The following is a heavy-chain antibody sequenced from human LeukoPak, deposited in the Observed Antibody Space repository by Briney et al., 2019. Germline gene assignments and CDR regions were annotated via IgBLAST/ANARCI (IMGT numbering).Heavy chain of an antibody. CDR1: GGSFSGYY. Sequence: SETLSLTCAVYGGSFSGYYWSWIRQPPGKGLEWIGYTHYSGSTKYNPSLKSRLTISVDSSKNQFSLRLSSVTAADTAVYFCARGAAGTGAADYWGQGTLVTVSS. CDR2: THYSGST. CDR3: ARGAAGTGAADY. V-gene: IGHV4-59*01. D-gene: IGHD6-13*01. J-gene: IGHJ4*02.